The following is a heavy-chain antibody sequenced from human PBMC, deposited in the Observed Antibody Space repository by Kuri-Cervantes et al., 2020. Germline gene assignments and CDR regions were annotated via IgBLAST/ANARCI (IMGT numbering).Heavy chain of an antibody. Sequence: SVKVSCKASGGTLSSYAISWVRQAPGQGLEWMGGIIPIFGTANYAQKFQGRVTISADKSATTAYMELSGLRSEDTAVYYCARDVGAKGTWGQGTLVTVSS. CDR3: ARDVGAKGT. CDR1: GGTLSSYA. J-gene: IGHJ5*02. D-gene: IGHD1-26*01. V-gene: IGHV1-69*06. CDR2: IIPIFGTA.